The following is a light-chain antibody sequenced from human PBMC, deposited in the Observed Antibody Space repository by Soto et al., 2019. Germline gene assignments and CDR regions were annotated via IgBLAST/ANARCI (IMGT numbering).Light chain of an antibody. CDR2: SNN. J-gene: IGLJ1*01. V-gene: IGLV1-44*01. CDR3: AAWDDSLNGRV. Sequence: QSVLTQPPSASGTPGQRVTISCSGSSSNIGSNTVNWYRQLPGTAPKLLIYSNNQRPSGVPDRFSGSKSGTSASLAISGLQSEDEADYYCAAWDDSLNGRVFGTGNKVTVL. CDR1: SSNIGSNT.